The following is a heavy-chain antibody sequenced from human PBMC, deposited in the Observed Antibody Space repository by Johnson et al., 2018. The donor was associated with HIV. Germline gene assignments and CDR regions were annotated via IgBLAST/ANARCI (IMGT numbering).Heavy chain of an antibody. Sequence: QVQLVESGGGVVQPGGSLRLSCAASGFTFSSYAMHWVRQAPGTGLERVAVISYDGSNKYYADSVKGRFTISRDNSKNTLYLQMNSLRAEDTAVYYCVKDGGANWYHAFDIWGQGTMVTVSS. D-gene: IGHD1-1*01. CDR3: VKDGGANWYHAFDI. CDR1: GFTFSSYA. J-gene: IGHJ3*02. CDR2: ISYDGSNK. V-gene: IGHV3-30-3*02.